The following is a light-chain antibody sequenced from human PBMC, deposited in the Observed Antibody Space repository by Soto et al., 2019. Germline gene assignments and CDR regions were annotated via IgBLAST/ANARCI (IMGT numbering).Light chain of an antibody. CDR1: QSVDSTF. CDR2: GVS. Sequence: EIVLTQSPGSLSLSPGERATLSCRASQSVDSTFFAWSQTKPGQAPRLLMYGVSKRATGIPDRFSGSVSGTDVTLTIIRLEPEDFAVYYCQQYMSSVTFGQGTRVEIK. V-gene: IGKV3-20*01. CDR3: QQYMSSVT. J-gene: IGKJ1*01.